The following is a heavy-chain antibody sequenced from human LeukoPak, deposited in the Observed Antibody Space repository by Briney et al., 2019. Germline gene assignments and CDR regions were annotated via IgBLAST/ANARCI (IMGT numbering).Heavy chain of an antibody. CDR3: ARGLDYGASSY. D-gene: IGHD4-17*01. CDR1: GGSFSGYY. J-gene: IGHJ4*02. Sequence: SETLSLTCAVYGGSFSGYYWSWIRQPPGKGLEWIGEINHSGSTNYNPSLKSRVTISVDTSKNQFSLKLSSVTAADTAVYYCARGLDYGASSYWGQGTLVTVSS. CDR2: INHSGST. V-gene: IGHV4-34*01.